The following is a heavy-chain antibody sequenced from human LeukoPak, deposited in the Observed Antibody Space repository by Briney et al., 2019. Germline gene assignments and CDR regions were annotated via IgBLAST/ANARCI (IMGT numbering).Heavy chain of an antibody. J-gene: IGHJ3*02. V-gene: IGHV1-2*02. Sequence: ASVKVSCKASGYTFTGYYMHWVRQAPGQGLEWMGWINPNSGGTNYAQKFQGRVTMTRDTSISTAYMELSSLRSEDTAVYYCAVVPAANAFDIWGQGTMVTVSS. D-gene: IGHD2-2*01. CDR1: GYTFTGYY. CDR2: INPNSGGT. CDR3: AVVPAANAFDI.